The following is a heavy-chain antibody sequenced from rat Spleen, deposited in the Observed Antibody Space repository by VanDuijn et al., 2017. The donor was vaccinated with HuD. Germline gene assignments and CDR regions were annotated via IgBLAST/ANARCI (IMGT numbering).Heavy chain of an antibody. D-gene: IGHD1-12*02. CDR1: GFTFINYD. CDR2: ISSDGSTT. Sequence: EVQLVESGGGLVQPGRSMKLSCAASGFTFINYDMAWVRQAPKKGLEWVATISSDGSTTYYRDSVKGRFTISRDNAKSTLYLQMDSLRSEDTATYYCTTSGMVLITRGPGFAYWGQGTLVTVSS. V-gene: IGHV5-7*01. J-gene: IGHJ3*01. CDR3: TTSGMVLITRGPGFAY.